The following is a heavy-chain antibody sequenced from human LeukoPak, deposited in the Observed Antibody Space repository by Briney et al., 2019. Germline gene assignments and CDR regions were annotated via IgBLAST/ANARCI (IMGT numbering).Heavy chain of an antibody. Sequence: GGSLRLSCAASGFTVSTNYMSWVRQAPGKGLEWVSVIYSDGTTYYADSVRGRFTISRHNSKNTLYLQMNSLRAGDTAVYYCARRYYYDSSGNYGMDVWGQGTTVTVSS. CDR2: IYSDGTT. J-gene: IGHJ6*02. CDR1: GFTVSTNY. D-gene: IGHD3-22*01. V-gene: IGHV3-53*04. CDR3: ARRYYYDSSGNYGMDV.